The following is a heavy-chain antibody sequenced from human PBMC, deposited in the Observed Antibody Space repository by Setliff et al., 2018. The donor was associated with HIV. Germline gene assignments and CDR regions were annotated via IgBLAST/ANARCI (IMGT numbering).Heavy chain of an antibody. CDR1: GYTFTDYY. CDR3: ARSFPYYYESGGLYAMDV. Sequence: KVSCKASGYTFTDYYIHWVRQAPGHGLEWVGRINPKSGVTSYAQNFRARVTMTRDTSSTTAYMELSTLRSDDTALYYCARSFPYYYESGGLYAMDVWGLGTTVTVSS. D-gene: IGHD3-22*01. J-gene: IGHJ6*02. V-gene: IGHV1-2*06. CDR2: INPKSGVT.